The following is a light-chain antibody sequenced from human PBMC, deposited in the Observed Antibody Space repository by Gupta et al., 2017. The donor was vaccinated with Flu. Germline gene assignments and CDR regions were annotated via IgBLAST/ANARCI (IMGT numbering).Light chain of an antibody. V-gene: IGLV3-19*01. CDR1: SLRKYY. CDR3: SSGDSGDNLVL. J-gene: IGLJ2*01. CDR2: GKN. Sequence: SSELTQDPAVSVALGQTVRITCQGDSLRKYYASWYQQKPGQAPVLVVYGKNNRPSGIPDRFSGSSSGDTSSLTITGSQAEDEADYYCSSGDSGDNLVLFGGGTKLTVL.